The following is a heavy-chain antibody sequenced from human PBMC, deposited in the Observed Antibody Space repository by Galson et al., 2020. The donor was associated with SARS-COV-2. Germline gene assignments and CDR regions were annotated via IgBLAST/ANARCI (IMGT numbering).Heavy chain of an antibody. Sequence: GGSLRLSCAASGFTLSDSAIHCVRQASGKGLEWVGRIRTKANNYATAYAASVKGRFTISRDDSKNTAYLQMSSLKTDDTALYYCTDLLDYWGQGILVTVSS. CDR3: TDLLDY. CDR2: IRTKANNYAT. J-gene: IGHJ4*02. V-gene: IGHV3-73*01. CDR1: GFTLSDSA.